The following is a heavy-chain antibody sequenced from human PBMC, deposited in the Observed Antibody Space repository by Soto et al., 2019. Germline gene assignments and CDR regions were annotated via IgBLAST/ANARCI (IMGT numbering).Heavy chain of an antibody. V-gene: IGHV1-3*01. Sequence: QVQLVQSGAEVKKPGASVKVSCKASGYSFNSYIIHWVRQAPGQRLEWMGRINGGTGNTKYSQKFQGRVTITRDTSATTAYLELSSLRSEDTAIYYCARDFGPLNIVCTLYYYYGVDVWGQGTTVTVSS. CDR2: INGGTGNT. J-gene: IGHJ6*02. D-gene: IGHD5-12*01. CDR1: GYSFNSYI. CDR3: ARDFGPLNIVCTLYYYYGVDV.